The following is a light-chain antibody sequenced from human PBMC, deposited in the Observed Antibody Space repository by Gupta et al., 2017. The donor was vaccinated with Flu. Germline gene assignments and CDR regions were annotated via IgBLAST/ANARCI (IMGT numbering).Light chain of an antibody. CDR3: QTYDVTLRGPI. CDR2: DSS. J-gene: IGLJ2*01. Sequence: QSVLTQPRAVSGPPGQRATIARTGSSSNIGAGYDVHWYQQSPGTVPKLLIFDSSSRPSGVPDRISGSKSGTSASLTITGLQADDEADYYCQTYDVTLRGPILGGGPKLTVL. CDR1: SSNIGAGYD. V-gene: IGLV1-40*01.